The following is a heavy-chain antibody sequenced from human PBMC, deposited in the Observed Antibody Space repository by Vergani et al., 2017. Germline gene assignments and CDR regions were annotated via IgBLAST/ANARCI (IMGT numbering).Heavy chain of an antibody. V-gene: IGHV3-11*05. D-gene: IGHD3-16*01. CDR1: GFTFSDYY. J-gene: IGHJ6*02. Sequence: QVQLVESGGGLVKPGGSLRLSCAASGFTFSDYYMSWIRQAPGKGREWVSYISSSSSYTNYADSVQGRFTISRDNAKNSLYLQMNSLRAEDTAVDYCAGDLNWGDNYYYYGMDVWGQGTTVTVSS. CDR2: ISSSSSYT. CDR3: AGDLNWGDNYYYYGMDV.